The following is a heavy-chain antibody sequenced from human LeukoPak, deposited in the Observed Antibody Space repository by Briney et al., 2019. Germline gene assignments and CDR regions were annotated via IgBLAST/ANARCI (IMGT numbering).Heavy chain of an antibody. CDR3: ARGGAHIRLMVFAENWFDP. CDR1: GYIFTSYY. CDR2: INPSGGST. J-gene: IGHJ5*02. Sequence: ASVKLSCKASGYIFTSYYLHWVRQAPGQGLEWMGLINPSGGSTSYAQKFQGRITMSRDMSTSIDYMELSSLRSEDTAVYYCARGGAHIRLMVFAENWFDPWGQGTLVTVSS. V-gene: IGHV1-46*01. D-gene: IGHD2-8*01.